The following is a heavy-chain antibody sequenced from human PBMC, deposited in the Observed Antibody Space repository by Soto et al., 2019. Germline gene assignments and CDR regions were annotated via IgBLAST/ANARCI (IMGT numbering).Heavy chain of an antibody. CDR1: GGSFSGYY. J-gene: IGHJ4*02. D-gene: IGHD2-21*02. V-gene: IGHV4-34*01. CDR2: INHSGST. CDR3: ARRPRHAYCGGDCYSAPDY. Sequence: PSETLSLTCAGYGGSFSGYYWSWIRQPPGKGLEWIGEINHSGSTNYNPSLKSRVTISVDTSKNQFSLKLSSVTAADTAVYYCARRPRHAYCGGDCYSAPDYWGQGTLVTVSS.